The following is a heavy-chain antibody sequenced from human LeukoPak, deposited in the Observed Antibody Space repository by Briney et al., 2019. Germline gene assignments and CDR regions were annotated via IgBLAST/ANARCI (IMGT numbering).Heavy chain of an antibody. CDR3: ARPQSYYDFWSGQYYYYGMDV. J-gene: IGHJ6*02. CDR2: IIPIFGTA. CDR1: GGTFSSYA. D-gene: IGHD3-3*01. Sequence: GASVKVSCKASGGTFSSYAISWVRQAPGQGLEWMGGIIPIFGTANYAQKFQGRVTITADESTSTAYMELSSLRSEDTAVYYCARPQSYYDFWSGQYYYYGMDVWGQGTTVTVSS. V-gene: IGHV1-69*13.